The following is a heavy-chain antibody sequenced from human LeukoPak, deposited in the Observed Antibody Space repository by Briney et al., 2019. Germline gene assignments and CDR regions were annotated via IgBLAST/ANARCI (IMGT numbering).Heavy chain of an antibody. V-gene: IGHV3-48*04. CDR2: ISSSSSTI. CDR1: GFTFSSYS. Sequence: GGSLRLSCAASGFTFSSYSMNWVRQAPGKGLEWVSYISSSSSTICYADSVKGRFTISRDNAKNSLYLQMNSLRAEDTAVYYCARRSIGTVTNYYYYYMDVWGKGTTVTVSS. J-gene: IGHJ6*03. D-gene: IGHD4-11*01. CDR3: ARRSIGTVTNYYYYYMDV.